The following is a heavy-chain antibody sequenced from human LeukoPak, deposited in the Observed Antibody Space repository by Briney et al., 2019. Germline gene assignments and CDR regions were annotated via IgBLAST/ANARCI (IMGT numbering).Heavy chain of an antibody. Sequence: PGGSLRLSCAASGFTFSNYAMSWVRQAPGQGLEWVSGIGGGGLTTYYANSVKGRFTISRDNSKNTLNLQMNSLRDEDTAVYYCAKSGTTIWSFDYWGQGTLVTASS. CDR2: IGGGGLTT. CDR1: GFTFSNYA. V-gene: IGHV3-23*01. D-gene: IGHD1-7*01. CDR3: AKSGTTIWSFDY. J-gene: IGHJ4*02.